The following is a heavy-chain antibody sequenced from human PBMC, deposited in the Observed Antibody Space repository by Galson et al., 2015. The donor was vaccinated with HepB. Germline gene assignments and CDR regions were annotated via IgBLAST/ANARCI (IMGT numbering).Heavy chain of an antibody. D-gene: IGHD3-3*01. V-gene: IGHV4-34*01. J-gene: IGHJ3*02. CDR3: ARLYLEWLERGAFDI. CDR2: IGHSGST. Sequence: ETLSLTCGVYDGSLSGYSWSWIRQAPGMGLEWIGEIGHSGSTNYNPSLKSRVTISADMSKKQCSLKLNSVTSADTAIYYCARLYLEWLERGAFDIWGQGTMVIVSS. CDR1: DGSLSGYS.